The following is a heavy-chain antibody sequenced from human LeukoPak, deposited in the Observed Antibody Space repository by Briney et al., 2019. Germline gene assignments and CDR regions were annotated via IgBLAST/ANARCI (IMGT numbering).Heavy chain of an antibody. CDR1: GGSISSNIYY. J-gene: IGHJ6*02. CDR3: ARLFCTTSSCSHGGFYYYGMDV. D-gene: IGHD2-15*01. CDR2: IYFSGTT. V-gene: IGHV4-39*01. Sequence: ASETLSLTCTVSGGSISSNIYYWAWIRQPPGKGLEWIGSIYFSGTTYYNPSLKSRVTISVDTSKSQFSLDLSSVTAADTAVYYCARLFCTTSSCSHGGFYYYGMDVWGQGTTVTVSS.